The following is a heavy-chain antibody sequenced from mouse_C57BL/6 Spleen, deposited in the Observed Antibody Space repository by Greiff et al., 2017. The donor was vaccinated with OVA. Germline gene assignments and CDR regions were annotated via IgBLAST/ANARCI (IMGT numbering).Heavy chain of an antibody. CDR2: IYPGDGDT. CDR1: GYAFSSSW. CDR3: ARGYDGAMDY. V-gene: IGHV1-82*01. Sequence: SGPELVKPGASVKISCKASGYAFSSSWMNWVKQRPGKGLEWIGRIYPGDGDTNYNGKFKGKATLTADKSSSTAYMQLSSLTSEDSAVYFCARGYDGAMDYWGQGTSVTVSS. D-gene: IGHD2-2*01. J-gene: IGHJ4*01.